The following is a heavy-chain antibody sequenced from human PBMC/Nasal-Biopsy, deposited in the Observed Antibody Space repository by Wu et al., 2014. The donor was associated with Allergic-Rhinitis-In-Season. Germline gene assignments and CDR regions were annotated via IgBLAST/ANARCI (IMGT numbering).Heavy chain of an antibody. CDR1: GFTFYQLC. D-gene: IGHD6-19*01. Sequence: LRLSCAASGFTFYQLCHELGPPGSREGLEWVSTISNTDGNTYYADSVKGRFTISRDNSKSTLFLQMNSLRAEDTAVYYCAKQAGGSGWNYFDYWGPGNPGHRLL. CDR3: AKQAGGSGWNYFDY. J-gene: IGHJ4*02. CDR2: ISNTDGNT. V-gene: IGHV3-23*01.